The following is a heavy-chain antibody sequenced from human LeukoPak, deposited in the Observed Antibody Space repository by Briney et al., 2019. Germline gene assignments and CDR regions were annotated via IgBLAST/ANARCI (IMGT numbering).Heavy chain of an antibody. CDR2: INHSGST. J-gene: IGHJ4*02. D-gene: IGHD6-13*01. CDR1: GGSFSGHY. V-gene: IGHV4-34*01. CDR3: ARGGHRAAARLLGY. Sequence: PSETLSLTCVVYGGSFSGHYWNWIRQPPGKGLEWIGEINHSGSTKYNPSLKSRVTISVDTSKNQFSLKLSSVTAADTAVYYCARGGHRAAARLLGYWGQGTLVTVSS.